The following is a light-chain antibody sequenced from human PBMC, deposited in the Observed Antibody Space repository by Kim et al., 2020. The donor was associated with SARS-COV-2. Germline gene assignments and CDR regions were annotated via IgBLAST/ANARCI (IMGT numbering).Light chain of an antibody. J-gene: IGKJ5*01. CDR2: GAS. CDR1: QSFSSSY. CDR3: QQYGSS. V-gene: IGKV3-20*01. Sequence: EIVLTQSPGTLSLSPGESATLSCRASQSFSSSYLAWYQQKPGQAPRLLIYGASNRATGIPDRFSGSGSGTDFTLTISRLEPEDFAVYYCQQYGSSFDQGTRLEIK.